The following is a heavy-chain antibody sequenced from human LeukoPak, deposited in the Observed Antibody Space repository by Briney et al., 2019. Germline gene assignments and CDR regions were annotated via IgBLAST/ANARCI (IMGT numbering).Heavy chain of an antibody. Sequence: TGGSLRLSCAASGFTFSSYNMNWVRQAPGKGLEWVAIISSDGTNKDHADSVKGRFTISRDNSKNTLYLQMNSLRAEDTAVYYCAKKSPGSFIALPDYWGQGTLVTVSS. D-gene: IGHD3-10*01. CDR2: ISSDGTNK. J-gene: IGHJ4*02. V-gene: IGHV3-30*18. CDR3: AKKSPGSFIALPDY. CDR1: GFTFSSYN.